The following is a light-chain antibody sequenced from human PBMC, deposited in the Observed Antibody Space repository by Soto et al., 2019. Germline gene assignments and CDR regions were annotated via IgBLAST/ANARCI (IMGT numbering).Light chain of an antibody. J-gene: IGKJ5*01. CDR1: QDISNY. Sequence: DIQMTQSPSSLSASVGDRVTITCQASQDISNYLNWYQQKPGKAPKLLIYDASNLETGVPSRFSGSGSGTDFTFTISSLQPEDIATYYCQQYDNLLSITFGQGTRRESK. CDR3: QQYDNLLSIT. CDR2: DAS. V-gene: IGKV1-33*01.